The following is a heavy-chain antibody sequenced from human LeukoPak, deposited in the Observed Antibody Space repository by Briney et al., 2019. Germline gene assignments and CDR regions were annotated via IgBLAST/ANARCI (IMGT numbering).Heavy chain of an antibody. D-gene: IGHD2-2*01. Sequence: GGSLRLSCAASGFTFSTYAMSWVRQAPGKGLGWVSGISGSGGSTFYADSVKGRFTTSRDNSKNTLYLQMNSLRAEDTAVYYCAKGGIVVVPAVIVYYYYGMDVWGQGTTVTVSS. CDR1: GFTFSTYA. V-gene: IGHV3-23*01. CDR3: AKGGIVVVPAVIVYYYYGMDV. J-gene: IGHJ6*02. CDR2: ISGSGGST.